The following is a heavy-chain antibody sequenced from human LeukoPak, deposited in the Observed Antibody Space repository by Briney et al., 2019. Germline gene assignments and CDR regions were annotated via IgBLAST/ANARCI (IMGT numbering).Heavy chain of an antibody. Sequence: GGSLRLSCAASGFTFSSYSMNWVRQAPGKGLEWVSYISSSSSTIYYADSVKGRFTISRDNAKNSLYLQMNSLRAEDTAVYYCARDLYDFWSGYYPNWFDPWGQGTLVTASS. CDR3: ARDLYDFWSGYYPNWFDP. CDR1: GFTFSSYS. V-gene: IGHV3-48*01. J-gene: IGHJ5*02. D-gene: IGHD3-3*01. CDR2: ISSSSSTI.